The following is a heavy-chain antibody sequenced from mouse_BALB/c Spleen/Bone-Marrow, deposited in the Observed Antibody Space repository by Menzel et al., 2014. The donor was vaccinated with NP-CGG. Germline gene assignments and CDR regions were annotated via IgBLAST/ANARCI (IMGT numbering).Heavy chain of an antibody. J-gene: IGHJ4*01. CDR1: GYTFSSDY. D-gene: IGHD2-12*01. CDR3: TRSRRAMDY. Sequence: QVQLKESGAELVKPGASVKLSCKASGYTFSSDYMYWVKQRPGQGLEWIGEINPSNGGTNFNEKFKSKATLTVDKSSSTAHMQLSSLTSEDSAVYYCTRSRRAMDYWGQGTSVTVSS. CDR2: INPSNGGT. V-gene: IGHV1S81*02.